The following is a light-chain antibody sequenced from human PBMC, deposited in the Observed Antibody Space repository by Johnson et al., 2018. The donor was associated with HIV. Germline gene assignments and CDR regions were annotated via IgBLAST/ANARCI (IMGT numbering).Light chain of an antibody. J-gene: IGLJ1*01. CDR3: GTWDSRLSGG. V-gene: IGLV1-51*02. Sequence: QSVLTQPPSVSAAPGPKVTISCSVSSSNIGNNYVSWYQQLPGTAPKLLIYENSKRPSGIPDRFSGSKSGTSATLGITGLQTGDEADYYCGTWDSRLSGGFGTGTKVTVL. CDR2: ENS. CDR1: SSNIGNNY.